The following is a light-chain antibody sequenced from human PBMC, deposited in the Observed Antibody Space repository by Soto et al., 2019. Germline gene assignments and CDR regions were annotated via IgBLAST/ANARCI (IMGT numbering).Light chain of an antibody. Sequence: EIVMTQSPATLSVSPGERATLSCRASQSVSGNLAWYQQKPGQAPRLLIYGASTRATAIPARFSGSGSGTEFTLTISSLQSEDFSVYYCQQYNNWRPAFRQGPKVEIQ. CDR1: QSVSGN. CDR2: GAS. V-gene: IGKV3-15*01. CDR3: QQYNNWRPA. J-gene: IGKJ1*01.